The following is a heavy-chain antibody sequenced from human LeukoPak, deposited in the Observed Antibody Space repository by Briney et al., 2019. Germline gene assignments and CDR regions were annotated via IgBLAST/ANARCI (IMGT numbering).Heavy chain of an antibody. J-gene: IGHJ3*02. CDR1: GLTFSNYW. CDR2: IKQDGSEK. CDR3: ARAPIGRAYAFDI. Sequence: GGSLRLSCAASGLTFSNYWMSWVRQAPGKGLEWVANIKQDGSEKYYVDSVKGRFTISRDNAKNSLYLQMNSLRAEDTAMYYCARAPIGRAYAFDIWGQGTMVTVSS. V-gene: IGHV3-7*01. D-gene: IGHD1-26*01.